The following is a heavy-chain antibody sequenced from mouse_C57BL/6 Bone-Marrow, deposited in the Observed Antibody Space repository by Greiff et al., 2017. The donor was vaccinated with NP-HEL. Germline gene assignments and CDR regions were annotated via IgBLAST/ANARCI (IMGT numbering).Heavy chain of an antibody. CDR3: ARTGNWDWFAY. CDR2: ISYDGSN. D-gene: IGHD4-1*01. V-gene: IGHV3-6*01. CDR1: GYSITSGYY. J-gene: IGHJ3*01. Sequence: EVKVEESGPGLVKPSQSLSLTCSVTGYSITSGYYWNWIRQFPGNKLEWMGYISYDGSNNYNPSLKNRISITRDTSKNQFFLKLNSVTTEDTATYYCARTGNWDWFAYWGQGTLVTVSA.